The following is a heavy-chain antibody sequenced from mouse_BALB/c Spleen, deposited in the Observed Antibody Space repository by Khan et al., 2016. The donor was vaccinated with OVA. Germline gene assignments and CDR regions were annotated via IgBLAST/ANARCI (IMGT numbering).Heavy chain of an antibody. CDR1: GSTFTSYG. CDR2: IYPGNGYT. J-gene: IGHJ2*01. CDR3: TTAYYRYYFDY. D-gene: IGHD2-14*01. V-gene: IGHV1S134*01. Sequence: EVKLLESGAELGRPGSSVKLSCKTSGSTFTSYGIKWVKQRPGQGLEWLGYIYPGNGYTEYNERFQGKAILTSDTSSSTAYLQLRSLTTEDSAMYFCTTAYYRYYFDYWGQGTILTVSS.